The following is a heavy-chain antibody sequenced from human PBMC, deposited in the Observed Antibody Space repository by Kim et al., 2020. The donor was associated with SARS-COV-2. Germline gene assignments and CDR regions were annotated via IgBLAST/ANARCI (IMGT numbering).Heavy chain of an antibody. Sequence: SETLSLTCTVSGGTISSGDSYWIWIRQPPGQGLEWIAYIYYSGSTYYNPSLKSRVTISVDTSKNQFSLKLSSVTAADTAVYYCARDQSLVGGTVDAFEV. CDR3: ARDQSLVGGTVDAFEV. V-gene: IGHV4-30-4*01. J-gene: IGHJ3*01. D-gene: IGHD1-26*01. CDR1: GGTISSGDSY. CDR2: IYYSGST.